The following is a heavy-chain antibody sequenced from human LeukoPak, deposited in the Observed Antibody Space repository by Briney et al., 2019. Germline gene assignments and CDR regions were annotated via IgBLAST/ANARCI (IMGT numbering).Heavy chain of an antibody. J-gene: IGHJ4*02. V-gene: IGHV3-21*01. CDR1: GFTFSSYS. D-gene: IGHD1-26*01. CDR3: ARDSGSSLTVYYFDY. CDR2: SSSSSSYI. Sequence: GGSLRLSCASSGFTFSSYSMNWVRQAPGKGLEGVSSSSSSSSYIYYADSVKGRFNISRDNAKNSQYLQMNSLRAEDTAVYYCARDSGSSLTVYYFDYWGQGTLVTVSS.